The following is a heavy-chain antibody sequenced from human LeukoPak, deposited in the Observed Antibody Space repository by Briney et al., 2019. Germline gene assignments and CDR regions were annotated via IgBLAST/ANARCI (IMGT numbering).Heavy chain of an antibody. V-gene: IGHV3-23*01. Sequence: GGSLRLSCAASGFTFSSYAMSSVRQAPGKGLEWVSAISGSGGSTYYADSVKGRFTISRDNSKNTLYLQMNSLRAEDTAVYCCAKRYCSGTSCFVSWFDYWGQGTLVTVSS. CDR1: GFTFSSYA. CDR3: AKRYCSGTSCFVSWFDY. D-gene: IGHD2-2*01. CDR2: ISGSGGST. J-gene: IGHJ4*02.